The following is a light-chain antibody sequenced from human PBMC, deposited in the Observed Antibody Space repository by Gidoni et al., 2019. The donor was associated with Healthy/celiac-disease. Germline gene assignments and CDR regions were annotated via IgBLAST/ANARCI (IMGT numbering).Light chain of an antibody. V-gene: IGLV1-44*01. Sequence: QSVLPPPPSASGTPGPRVTISCSGSSSTIGSNTVTWYQQLPGTAPKLLIYSNNQRPSGGPDRFSGSKSGTAASLAISGLQSEDEADYYCAAWDDSLNAWVFGGGTKLTV. CDR1: SSTIGSNT. J-gene: IGLJ3*02. CDR3: AAWDDSLNAWV. CDR2: SNN.